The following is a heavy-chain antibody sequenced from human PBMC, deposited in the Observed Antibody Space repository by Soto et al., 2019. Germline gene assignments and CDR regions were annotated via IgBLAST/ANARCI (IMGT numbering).Heavy chain of an antibody. CDR2: INHSGST. V-gene: IGHV4-34*01. Sequence: QVQLQQWGAGLLKPSETLSLTCAVYGGSFSGYYWSWIRQPPGKGLEWIGEINHSGSTNYNPSLKSRVTISVDTSKNQFSLKLSSVTAADTAVYYCARGGSAGATHGSGLDYWGQGTLVTVSS. D-gene: IGHD1-26*01. J-gene: IGHJ4*02. CDR3: ARGGSAGATHGSGLDY. CDR1: GGSFSGYY.